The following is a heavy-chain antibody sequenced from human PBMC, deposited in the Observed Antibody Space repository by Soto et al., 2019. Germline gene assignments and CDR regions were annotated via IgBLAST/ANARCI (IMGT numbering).Heavy chain of an antibody. CDR3: AHKGDGDRGFKY. CDR1: GFSLSTSGVG. J-gene: IGHJ4*02. CDR2: IYWDDDK. Sequence: QITLKESGATLVKPTQTLTLTCTFSGFSLSTSGVGVGWIRQPPGKALEWLALIYWDDDKRYSPSLKSRLTITKDTSKNQVVLTMTNMDPVDTATYYGAHKGDGDRGFKYWGRGTLVTVSS. V-gene: IGHV2-5*02. D-gene: IGHD3-16*01.